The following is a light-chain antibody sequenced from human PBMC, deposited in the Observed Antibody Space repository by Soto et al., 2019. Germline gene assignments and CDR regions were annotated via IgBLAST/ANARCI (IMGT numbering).Light chain of an antibody. CDR3: QQYGSSGT. V-gene: IGKV3-20*01. CDR2: GAS. CDR1: QSVSSSY. Sequence: EFVLTQSPGTLSLSPGERATLSCRASQSVSSSYLAWYQQKPGQAPRLLIYGASSRATGIPDRFSGSGSGTDFTLTISRLEPEDFEVYYCQQYGSSGTCGQGTKGDIK. J-gene: IGKJ1*01.